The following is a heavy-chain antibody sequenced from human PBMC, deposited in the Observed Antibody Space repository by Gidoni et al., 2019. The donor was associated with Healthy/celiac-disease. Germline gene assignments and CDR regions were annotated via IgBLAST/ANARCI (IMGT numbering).Heavy chain of an antibody. CDR3: ARGGTISFLYLALAFDI. Sequence: QVQLQQWGAGLLKPSETLSLTCAVYGGSFSGYYWSWIRQPPGKGLEWIVEINHSGRPNYNPSLKSRVTISVDTSKNQFSLKLSSVTAADTAVYYCARGGTISFLYLALAFDIWGQGTMVTVSS. D-gene: IGHD2-15*01. J-gene: IGHJ3*02. CDR2: INHSGRP. V-gene: IGHV4-34*01. CDR1: GGSFSGYY.